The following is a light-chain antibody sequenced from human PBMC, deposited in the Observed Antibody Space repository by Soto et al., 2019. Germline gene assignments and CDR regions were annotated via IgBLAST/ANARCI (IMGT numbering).Light chain of an antibody. Sequence: IQCNKYPSSLSASVGDRVSITCLSSQDISSLLAWYQQKPGKAPKLLIYAASTLQNGVPSRFSGSGSGTDFTLTISSLQPEDFATYYCQPFRSFPITSGHGTRQE. CDR2: AAS. J-gene: IGKJ5*01. CDR1: QDISSL. V-gene: IGKV1-9*01. CDR3: QPFRSFPIT.